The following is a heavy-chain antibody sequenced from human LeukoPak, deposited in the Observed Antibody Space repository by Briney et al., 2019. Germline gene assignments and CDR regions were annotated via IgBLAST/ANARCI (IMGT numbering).Heavy chain of an antibody. V-gene: IGHV3-30-3*01. CDR1: GFTFSSYA. D-gene: IGHD5-12*01. CDR2: ISYDGSNK. J-gene: IGHJ4*02. Sequence: GRSLRLSCAASGFTFSSYAMHWVRQAPGKGLEWVAVISYDGSNKYYADSVKGRFTISRDNSKNTLYLQMNSLRAEDTAVYYCARDRRWLQLPLDYWGQGTLVTVSS. CDR3: ARDRRWLQLPLDY.